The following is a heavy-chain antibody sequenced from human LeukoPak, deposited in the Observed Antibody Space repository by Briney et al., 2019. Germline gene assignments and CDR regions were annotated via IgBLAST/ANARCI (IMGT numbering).Heavy chain of an antibody. CDR3: ARDLSLVDFWSGYYRPFYGMDV. CDR2: IWYDGSNK. V-gene: IGHV3-33*01. J-gene: IGHJ6*02. D-gene: IGHD3-3*01. CDR1: GFTFSSYG. Sequence: GRSLRLSCAASGFTFSSYGMHWVRQAPGKGLEWVAVIWYDGSNKYYADSVKGRFTISRDNSKNTLYLQMNSLRAEDTAVYYCARDLSLVDFWSGYYRPFYGMDVWGQGTTVTVSS.